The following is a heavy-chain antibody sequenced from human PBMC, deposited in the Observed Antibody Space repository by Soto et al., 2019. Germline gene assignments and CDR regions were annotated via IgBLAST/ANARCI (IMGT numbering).Heavy chain of an antibody. D-gene: IGHD4-4*01. CDR2: IYHSGST. CDR3: ARSPPSTAVDYYYYGMDV. CDR1: GGSISSSNW. J-gene: IGHJ6*02. V-gene: IGHV4-4*02. Sequence: PSETLSLTCAVSGGSISSSNWWSGVRQPPGKGLEWIGEIYHSGSTNYNPSLKSRVTISVDKSKNQFSLKLSSVTAADTAVYYCARSPPSTAVDYYYYGMDVWGQGTTVTVSS.